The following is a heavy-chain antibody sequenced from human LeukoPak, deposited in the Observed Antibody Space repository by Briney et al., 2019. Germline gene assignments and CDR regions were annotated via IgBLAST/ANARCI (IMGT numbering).Heavy chain of an antibody. CDR2: ISGSGGST. Sequence: GGSLRLSCAASGFTFSSYGMSWVRQAPGKGLEWVSAISGSGGSTYYADSVKGRFTMSRDNSKNTVYLQMNSLRVDDTAVYFCARRDIVVVVSASDYWGQGTLVTVSS. D-gene: IGHD2-15*01. V-gene: IGHV3-23*01. CDR1: GFTFSSYG. J-gene: IGHJ4*02. CDR3: ARRDIVVVVSASDY.